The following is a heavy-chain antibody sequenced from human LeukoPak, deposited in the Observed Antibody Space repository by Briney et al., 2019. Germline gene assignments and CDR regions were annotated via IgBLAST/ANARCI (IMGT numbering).Heavy chain of an antibody. CDR1: GFTFSSYE. D-gene: IGHD5-12*01. Sequence: GGSLRLSCAASGFTFSSYEMNWIRQAPGKGLEWISYISNSGSTKYYADSVKGRFTISRDNAKNSLYLQMNSLSAEDTAVYYCARETMTTSGYLYWGQGTLVTVSS. CDR2: ISNSGSTK. J-gene: IGHJ4*02. V-gene: IGHV3-48*03. CDR3: ARETMTTSGYLY.